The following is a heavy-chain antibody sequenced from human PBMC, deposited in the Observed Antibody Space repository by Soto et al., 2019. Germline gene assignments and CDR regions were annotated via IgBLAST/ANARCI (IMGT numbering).Heavy chain of an antibody. J-gene: IGHJ4*02. Sequence: GGSLRLSCAASGFTFSSYWMHWVRQAPGKGLVWVSRINSDGSSTSYADSVKGRFTISRDNAKNTLYLQMNSLRAEDTAVYYCARGTRRGYSYGPVDYWGQGTLVTVS. CDR3: ARGTRRGYSYGPVDY. CDR2: INSDGSST. CDR1: GFTFSSYW. D-gene: IGHD5-18*01. V-gene: IGHV3-74*01.